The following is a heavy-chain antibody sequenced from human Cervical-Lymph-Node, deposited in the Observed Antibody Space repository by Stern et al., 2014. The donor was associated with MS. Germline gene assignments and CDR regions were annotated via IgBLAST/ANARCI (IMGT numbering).Heavy chain of an antibody. D-gene: IGHD2-2*01. CDR2: IKSKRDGGTT. CDR3: TTAGCSSSSCFHYYYGMDV. CDR1: GFTFTNAW. V-gene: IGHV3-15*01. J-gene: IGHJ6*02. Sequence: EVQLVESGGGLVKPGGSLRLSCAASGFTFTNAWMNWVRQSPGKGLEWVGRIKSKRDGGTTDYAAPVKGRFTSSRNDSENTLYVQMNSLKTEDTAVYYCTTAGCSSSSCFHYYYGMDVWGQGTTVTVSS.